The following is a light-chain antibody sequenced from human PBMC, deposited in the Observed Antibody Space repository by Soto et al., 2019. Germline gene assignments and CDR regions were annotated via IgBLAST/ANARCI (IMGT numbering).Light chain of an antibody. Sequence: LQMTQSPSSLSASVGDRVTITCRASQSISSYLAWYQQKPGKAPKLLIYRASTLKSGVPSRFSGSGSGTEFTLTISSLQPDDFATYYCQHYNSYSETFGQGTKVDIK. CDR2: RAS. CDR1: QSISSY. V-gene: IGKV1-5*03. CDR3: QHYNSYSET. J-gene: IGKJ1*01.